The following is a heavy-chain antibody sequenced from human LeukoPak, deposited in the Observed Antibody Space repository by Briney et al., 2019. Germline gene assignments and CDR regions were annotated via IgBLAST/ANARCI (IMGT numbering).Heavy chain of an antibody. Sequence: PGGSLRLSCAASGFTFSSYAMTWVRQAPGKGLEWVSTISGTGGGTYYADSVKGRFTISRDNSKNTLYLQMNSLKGEDTAVYYCAKFPGYNWNYWFDPWAREPWSPSPQ. D-gene: IGHD1-7*01. J-gene: IGHJ5*02. CDR3: AKFPGYNWNYWFDP. CDR2: ISGTGGGT. CDR1: GFTFSSYA. V-gene: IGHV3-23*01.